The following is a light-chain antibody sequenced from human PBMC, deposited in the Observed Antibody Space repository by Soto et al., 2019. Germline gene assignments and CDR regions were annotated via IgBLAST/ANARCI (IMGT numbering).Light chain of an antibody. CDR1: QSISDN. CDR2: AAS. CDR3: QQSYGPPYP. V-gene: IGKV1-39*01. J-gene: IGKJ2*01. Sequence: EMTQSPSSLSASVGDRVTITCRASQSISDNANWYQFQPGKAPKLLIYAASSLQTGVPSRFSGSGSGTDFALIISSLQPEDSATYYCQQSYGPPYPFGLGTKVEIK.